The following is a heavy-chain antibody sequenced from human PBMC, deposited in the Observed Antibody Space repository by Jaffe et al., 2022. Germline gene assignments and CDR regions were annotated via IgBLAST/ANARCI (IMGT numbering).Heavy chain of an antibody. J-gene: IGHJ4*02. Sequence: VQLQESGPGLVKPSQTLSLTCTVSGGSISSNSHYWNWIRQPAGKGLEWIGRIYTSGSTNYNPSLKSRVTISVDTSKNQFSLKLSSVTAADSAVYYCAGVSTGWYYFDYWGQGTLVTVSS. D-gene: IGHD6-19*01. CDR2: IYTSGST. CDR1: GGSISSNSHY. V-gene: IGHV4-61*02. CDR3: AGVSTGWYYFDY.